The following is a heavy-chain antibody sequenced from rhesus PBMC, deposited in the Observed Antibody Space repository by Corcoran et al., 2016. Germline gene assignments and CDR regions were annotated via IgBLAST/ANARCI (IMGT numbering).Heavy chain of an antibody. CDR3: ERRSNLTPLGWYFDI. CDR1: GGSISDDYY. Sequence: QVQLQESGPGLVKPSETLSLTCAVSGGSISDDYYWSWIRQPRGKGREWIGYRDGGGVDTNYNPSPNNRFTISMDTSKNQFSLKLSSVTAADPAVYYCERRSNLTPLGWYFDIWGPGTPITISS. J-gene: IGHJ2*01. D-gene: IGHD4-29*01. V-gene: IGHV4-106*01. CDR2: RDGGGVDT.